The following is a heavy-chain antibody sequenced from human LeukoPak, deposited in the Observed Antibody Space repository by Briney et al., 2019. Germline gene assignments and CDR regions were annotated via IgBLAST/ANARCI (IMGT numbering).Heavy chain of an antibody. D-gene: IGHD5-12*01. CDR1: GFTFSSYS. CDR3: AKDPDSGYDLSYFDY. Sequence: PGGSLRLSCAASGFTFSSYSMNWVRQAPGKGLEWVSAISGSGGSTYYADSVKGRFTISRDNSKNTLYLQMNSLRAEDTAVYYCAKDPDSGYDLSYFDYWGQGTLVTVSS. CDR2: ISGSGGST. V-gene: IGHV3-23*01. J-gene: IGHJ4*02.